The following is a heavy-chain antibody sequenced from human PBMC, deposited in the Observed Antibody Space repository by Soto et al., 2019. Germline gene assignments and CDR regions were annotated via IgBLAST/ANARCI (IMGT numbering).Heavy chain of an antibody. CDR2: INANSRDP. J-gene: IGHJ4*01. CDR1: GYTFTAYF. Sequence: QVQLVHSGAEVKKPGASVKVSCKASGYTFTAYFIVWVRQAPGQGLEWMGWINANSRDPNNAQKFQDRVTMTSDASTRTAYMELSRLRSDDTAVYYCARGTPPAAGPCIDFWGHGTMVTVAS. V-gene: IGHV1-2*02. D-gene: IGHD6-13*01. CDR3: ARGTPPAAGPCIDF.